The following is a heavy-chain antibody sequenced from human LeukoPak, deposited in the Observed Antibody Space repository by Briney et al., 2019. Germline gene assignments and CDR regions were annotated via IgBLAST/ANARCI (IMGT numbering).Heavy chain of an antibody. CDR1: GATFSAYG. J-gene: IGHJ4*02. CDR2: IIPIHGTT. CDR3: ARDNPPKAARPGYFDY. V-gene: IGHV1-69*04. D-gene: IGHD6-6*01. Sequence: SVKASCKAPGATFSAYGISWVRQAPGQGLQWMGRIIPIHGTTTYAQEFQGRATITADISTSTAYMELTSLTSEDTALYYCARDNPPKAARPGYFDYWGQGTLVTVSS.